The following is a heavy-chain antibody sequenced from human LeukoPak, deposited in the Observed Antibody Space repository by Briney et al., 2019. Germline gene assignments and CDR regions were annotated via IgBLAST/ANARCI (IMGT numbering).Heavy chain of an antibody. D-gene: IGHD2-15*01. J-gene: IGHJ4*02. CDR1: GYTFASYD. CDR2: INPSGGST. V-gene: IGHV1-46*01. Sequence: GSSVKVSCKASGYTFASYDINWVRQAPAQGLEWMGIINPSGGSTSYAQKFLGSLTMTRDMSTSTVYMELSSLRSEDTAVYYCARDGLCSGGSCYSYYFDYWGQGTLVTVSS. CDR3: ARDGLCSGGSCYSYYFDY.